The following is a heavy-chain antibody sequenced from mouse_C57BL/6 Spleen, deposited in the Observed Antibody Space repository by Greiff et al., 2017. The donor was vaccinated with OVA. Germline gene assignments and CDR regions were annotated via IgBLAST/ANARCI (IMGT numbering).Heavy chain of an antibody. V-gene: IGHV5-6*01. D-gene: IGHD2-3*01. CDR3: ARDGYYAMDY. Sequence: EVQVVESGGDLVKPGGSLKLSCAASGFTFSSYGMSWVRQTPDKRLEWVATISSGGSYTYYPDSVKGRFTISRDNAKNTLYLQMSSLKSEDTAMYYCARDGYYAMDYWGQGTSVTVSS. J-gene: IGHJ4*01. CDR1: GFTFSSYG. CDR2: ISSGGSYT.